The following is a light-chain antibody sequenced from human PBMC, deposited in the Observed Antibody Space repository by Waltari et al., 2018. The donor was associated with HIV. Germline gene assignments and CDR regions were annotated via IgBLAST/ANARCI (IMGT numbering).Light chain of an antibody. CDR1: HDISTY. V-gene: IGKV1-33*01. CDR3: QEYVNLPPFS. CDR2: DGS. Sequence: IQLAQSPSSLSVSVGDRVTLTCQASHDISTYLNWYQQKDGKAPKLLIFDGSNLETGAPSRFSGRGAGTDFTLTISSLQPGDVGTYYCQEYVNLPPFSFGGGTKVDIK. J-gene: IGKJ4*01.